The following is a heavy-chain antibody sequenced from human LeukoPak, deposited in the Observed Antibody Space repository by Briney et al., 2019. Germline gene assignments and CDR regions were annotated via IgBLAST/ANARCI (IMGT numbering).Heavy chain of an antibody. Sequence: PGGSLRLSCAASGFTFSSYSMNWVRQAPGKGLEWGSAISSSSSDIYYADSVKGGFTISRDSSKNTLYLQMNSLRAEDTAIYYCSKDLRVYSSSPRNAFDIWGQGTMVTVSS. CDR1: GFTFSSYS. D-gene: IGHD6-6*01. V-gene: IGHV3-21*04. CDR3: SKDLRVYSSSPRNAFDI. CDR2: ISSSSSDI. J-gene: IGHJ3*02.